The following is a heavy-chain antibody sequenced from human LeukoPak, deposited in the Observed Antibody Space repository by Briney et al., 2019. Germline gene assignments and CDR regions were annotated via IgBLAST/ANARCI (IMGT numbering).Heavy chain of an antibody. Sequence: SETLSLTCTVSGGSMSPYHWSWIRQPPGKGLEWTGYIYYSGSTNYNPSLKSRVNISVDTSKNQFSLKLSSVTAADTAMYYCARAVSGRFDYWSQGTLVTVSS. CDR3: ARAVSGRFDY. CDR2: IYYSGST. D-gene: IGHD6-19*01. CDR1: GGSMSPYH. J-gene: IGHJ4*02. V-gene: IGHV4-59*08.